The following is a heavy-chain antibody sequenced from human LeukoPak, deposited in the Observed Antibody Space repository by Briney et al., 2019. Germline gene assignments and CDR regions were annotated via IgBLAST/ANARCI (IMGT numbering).Heavy chain of an antibody. CDR3: ARDRYCSSTTCYDNFDY. Sequence: GESLRLSCAASGFTFSSFSMNWVRQAPGKGLEWVSSISSSTYIYYADSVKGRFTISRDYAKNSLYLQMNSLRAEDTAVYYCARDRYCSSTTCYDNFDYWGQGTLVTVSS. V-gene: IGHV3-21*01. CDR2: ISSSTYI. D-gene: IGHD2-2*01. J-gene: IGHJ4*02. CDR1: GFTFSSFS.